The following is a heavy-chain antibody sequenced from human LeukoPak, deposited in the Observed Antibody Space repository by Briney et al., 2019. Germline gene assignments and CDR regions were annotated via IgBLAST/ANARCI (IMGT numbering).Heavy chain of an antibody. CDR1: GFTFSNYA. J-gene: IGHJ3*02. CDR2: ISSSSSTI. D-gene: IGHD4-17*01. Sequence: GGSLRLSCVASGFTFSNYAVNWVRQAPGKGLEWVSYISSSSSTIYYADSVKGRFTISRDNAKNSLYLQMNSLRAEDTAVYYCARDLPMTTETFDIWGQGTMVTVSS. V-gene: IGHV3-48*01. CDR3: ARDLPMTTETFDI.